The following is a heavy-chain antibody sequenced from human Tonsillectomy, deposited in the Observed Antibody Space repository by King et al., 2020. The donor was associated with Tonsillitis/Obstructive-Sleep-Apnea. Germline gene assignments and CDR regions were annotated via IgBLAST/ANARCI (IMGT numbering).Heavy chain of an antibody. J-gene: IGHJ6*02. CDR3: AAYCIGPTCYGRGYYAMDV. Sequence: LQLQESGPGVVKPSETLSLTCSVSGPSMSSSSYYWDWIRQPPGKGLEWIGSIHYSGSTHYNPSLKSRLTISVATSKNHFSLKLSSVTAADTAVYYCAAYCIGPTCYGRGYYAMDVWGQGTTVTVSS. V-gene: IGHV4-39*02. CDR2: IHYSGST. CDR1: GPSMSSSSYY. D-gene: IGHD2-2*01.